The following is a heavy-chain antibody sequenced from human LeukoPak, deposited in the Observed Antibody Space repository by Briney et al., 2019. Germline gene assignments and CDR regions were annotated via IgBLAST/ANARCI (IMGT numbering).Heavy chain of an antibody. CDR3: AKVPQSGSYYGSGSYPYFDY. V-gene: IGHV3-33*06. CDR2: IWYDGSNK. Sequence: GRSLRLSCAASGLTFNHYGMHWVRQAPGKGLEWVAVIWYDGSNKKYAESVKGRFTISRDNSKNTLYLQMNSLRAEDTAVYYCAKVPQSGSYYGSGSYPYFDYWGQGTLVTVSS. CDR1: GLTFNHYG. J-gene: IGHJ4*02. D-gene: IGHD3-10*01.